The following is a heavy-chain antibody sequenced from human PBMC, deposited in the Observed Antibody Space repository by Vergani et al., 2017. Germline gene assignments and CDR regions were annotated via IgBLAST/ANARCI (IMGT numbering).Heavy chain of an antibody. D-gene: IGHD4-11*01. J-gene: IGHJ2*01. V-gene: IGHV4-38-2*01. Sequence: QVRLEESGPGLVKPSETLSLTCSVSGYSIGSGFYWSWIRQSPGEGLQWLTSIHNRGKTYHNPSLKSRVSVSLDTSKNRFSLNLTSVTATDTAVYYCARSQCDYWYFDLWGAGSLVTVSS. CDR2: IHNRGKT. CDR3: ARSQCDYWYFDL. CDR1: GYSIGSGFY.